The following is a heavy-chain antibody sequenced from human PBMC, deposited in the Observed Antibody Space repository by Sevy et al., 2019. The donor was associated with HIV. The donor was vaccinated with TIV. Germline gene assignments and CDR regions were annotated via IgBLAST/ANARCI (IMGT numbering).Heavy chain of an antibody. D-gene: IGHD3-22*01. CDR1: GYTFTSYG. V-gene: IGHV1-18*01. CDR3: ARLTMIVVVRELGGEDFDY. J-gene: IGHJ4*02. CDR2: ISAYNGNT. Sequence: ASVKVSCKASGYTFTSYGISWVRQAPGQGLEWMGWISAYNGNTNYAQKLQGRVTMTTDTSTSTAYMELRSLRSDDTAVYYCARLTMIVVVRELGGEDFDYWGQGTLVTVSS.